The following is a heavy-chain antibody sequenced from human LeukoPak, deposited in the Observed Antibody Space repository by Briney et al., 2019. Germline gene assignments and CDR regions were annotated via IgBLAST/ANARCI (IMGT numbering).Heavy chain of an antibody. CDR2: ISGSGGTT. CDR3: ARLSSGWYDS. V-gene: IGHV3-23*01. CDR1: GLTFSSHA. Sequence: GGSLRLSCAAPGLTFSSHAMSWVRQAPGKGREWVSLISGSGGTTYYADSVKGRFTISRDNSKNTLSLQMNSLRVEDTAIYYCARLSSGWYDSWGQGTLVTVSS. D-gene: IGHD6-19*01. J-gene: IGHJ5*01.